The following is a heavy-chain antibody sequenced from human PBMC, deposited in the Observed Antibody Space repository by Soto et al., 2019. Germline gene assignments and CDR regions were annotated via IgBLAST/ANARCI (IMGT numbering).Heavy chain of an antibody. Sequence: ASVKVSCKASGYTFTSYAMHWVRQAPGQRLEWMGWINAGNGNTKYSQKFQGRVTITRDTPASTAYMELSSLRSEDTAVYYCGIRLHSGYYYYMDVWGKGTTVTVSS. V-gene: IGHV1-3*01. D-gene: IGHD1-26*01. CDR2: INAGNGNT. CDR1: GYTFTSYA. J-gene: IGHJ6*03. CDR3: GIRLHSGYYYYMDV.